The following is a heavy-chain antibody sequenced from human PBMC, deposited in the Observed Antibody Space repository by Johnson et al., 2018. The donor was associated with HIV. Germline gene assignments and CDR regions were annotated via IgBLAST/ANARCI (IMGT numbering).Heavy chain of an antibody. J-gene: IGHJ3*02. CDR3: ARATWSDDAFDI. CDR1: GFTFSDYY. CDR2: INWNGGST. Sequence: VQLVESGGGVVQPGGSLRLSCAASGFTFSDYYMSWIRQAPGKGLEWVSGINWNGGSTGYADSVKGRFTISRDNARNSLYLQMNSLRAEDTALYYCARATWSDDAFDIWGQGTMVTVSS. D-gene: IGHD2-8*01. V-gene: IGHV3-20*04.